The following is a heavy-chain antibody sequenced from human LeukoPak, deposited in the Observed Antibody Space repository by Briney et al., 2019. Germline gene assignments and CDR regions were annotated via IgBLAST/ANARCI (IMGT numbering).Heavy chain of an antibody. CDR3: ARDLRHNMVRGVMGPLNY. Sequence: ASVKVSCKASGYTFTSYGISWVRQAPGQGLEWMGWISAYNGNTNYAQKLQGRVTMTTDTSTSTAYMELRSLRSGDTAVYYCARDLRHNMVRGVMGPLNYWGRGTLVTVSS. CDR1: GYTFTSYG. D-gene: IGHD3-10*01. CDR2: ISAYNGNT. J-gene: IGHJ4*02. V-gene: IGHV1-18*04.